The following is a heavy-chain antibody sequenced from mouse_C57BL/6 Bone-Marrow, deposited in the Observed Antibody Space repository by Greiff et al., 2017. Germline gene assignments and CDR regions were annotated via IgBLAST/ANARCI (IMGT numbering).Heavy chain of an antibody. D-gene: IGHD1-1*01. J-gene: IGHJ3*01. V-gene: IGHV5-6*01. CDR3: ASPGGSSFAWFAY. CDR1: GFTFSSYG. CDR2: ISSGGSYT. Sequence: EVKVVDSGGDLVKPGGSLKLSCAASGFTFSSYGMSWVRQTPDKRLEWVATISSGGSYTYYPDSVKGRFTISRDNAKNTLYLQMSSLKSEDTAMYYCASPGGSSFAWFAYWGQGTLVTVSA.